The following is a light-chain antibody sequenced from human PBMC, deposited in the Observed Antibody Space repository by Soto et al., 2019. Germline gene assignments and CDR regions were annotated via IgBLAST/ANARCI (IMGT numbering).Light chain of an antibody. V-gene: IGKV4-1*01. Sequence: DIVMTQSPDSLAVSLGERATINCKSSQSVLYNSNNKNYLAWYQQKPGQPPKLIIYWASTRESGVPDRFGGSGSGTDFTLTISSLQAEDVAVYYCQQYYDTPSTFGQGTKVEIK. CDR3: QQYYDTPST. CDR1: QSVLYNSNNKNY. CDR2: WAS. J-gene: IGKJ1*01.